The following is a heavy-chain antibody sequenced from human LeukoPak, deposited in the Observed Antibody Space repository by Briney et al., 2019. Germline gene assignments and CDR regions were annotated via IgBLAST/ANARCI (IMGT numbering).Heavy chain of an antibody. D-gene: IGHD2-2*01. Sequence: GGSLRLSCAASKFTFSSYAMHWVRQAPGKGLEWVAFIRYDGSNKYYADSVKGRFTISRDNAKNSLYLQMNSLRAEDTAVYYCARTPGRFDCSSTSCRRYDAFDIWGQGTMVTVSS. V-gene: IGHV3-30*02. CDR3: ARTPGRFDCSSTSCRRYDAFDI. CDR1: KFTFSSYA. J-gene: IGHJ3*02. CDR2: IRYDGSNK.